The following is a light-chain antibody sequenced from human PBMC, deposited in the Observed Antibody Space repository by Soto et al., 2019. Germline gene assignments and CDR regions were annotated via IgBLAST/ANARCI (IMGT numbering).Light chain of an antibody. CDR1: SSDVGGYNY. CDR3: SSYASSSTRV. CDR2: DVS. Sequence: VLTQPASVSGSPGQSITISCTATSSDVGGYNYVSWYQQHPGKAPKLMIYDVSNRPSGVSNRFSGSKSGNTASLTISGLQAEDEADYYCSSYASSSTRVFGTGTKVTVL. V-gene: IGLV2-14*01. J-gene: IGLJ1*01.